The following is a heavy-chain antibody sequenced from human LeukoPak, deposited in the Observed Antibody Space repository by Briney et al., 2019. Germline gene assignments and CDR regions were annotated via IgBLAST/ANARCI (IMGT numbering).Heavy chain of an antibody. CDR2: ISGRTGGT. J-gene: IGHJ4*02. CDR1: GFTFNTNA. Sequence: GGSLRLSCAGSGFTFNTNAMSWVRQAPGKGLEWVSAISGRTGGTYYADSVKGRFTISRDNSKSTLYLQMDSLRAEDTAVYYCAKCGNSGCHLIDYWGQGTLVTVSS. D-gene: IGHD5-12*01. CDR3: AKCGNSGCHLIDY. V-gene: IGHV3-23*01.